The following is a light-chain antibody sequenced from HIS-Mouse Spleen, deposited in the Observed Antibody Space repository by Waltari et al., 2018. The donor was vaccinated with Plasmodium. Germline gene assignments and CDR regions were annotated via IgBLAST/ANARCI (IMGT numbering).Light chain of an antibody. J-gene: IGKJ1*01. CDR3: QQYNSYSWT. CDR1: QSVSSK. Sequence: EIVMTQSLATLSVSSGEKATLSCRASQSVSSKLAWYQQKPGQAPRLLIYGASTRATGIPARFSGSGSGTEFTLTISSLQPDDFATYYCQQYNSYSWTFGQGTKVEIK. CDR2: GAS. V-gene: IGKV3-15*01.